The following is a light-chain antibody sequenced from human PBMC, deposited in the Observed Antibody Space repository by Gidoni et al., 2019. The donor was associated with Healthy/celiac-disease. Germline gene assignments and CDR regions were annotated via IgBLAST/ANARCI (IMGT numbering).Light chain of an antibody. V-gene: IGKV3-20*01. CDR1: QSVSSSY. CDR2: GAS. CDR3: QQYGSSTWT. Sequence: EIVLTQSPGTLSLSPGDRATLSCRASQSVSSSYLAWYQQKPGQAPRLLIYGASSRATGIPDRFSGSGSGTDFTLTISRLEPEDFAVYYCQQYGSSTWTFGQGTKVENK. J-gene: IGKJ1*01.